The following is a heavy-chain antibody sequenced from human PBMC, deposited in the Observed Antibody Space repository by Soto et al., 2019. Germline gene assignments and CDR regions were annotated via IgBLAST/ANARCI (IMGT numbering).Heavy chain of an antibody. CDR1: GDSIRSSSY. Sequence: SEILSLTCTVSGDSIRSSSYWRCIRQPPGKGLEWIGSIYSTGNTYYNPSLNSQVTISVDTSKNQFSLNVISVTAADTAVYYCRRSSRYSTDVWGQGTTVTV. D-gene: IGHD6-13*01. CDR2: IYSTGNT. V-gene: IGHV4-39*01. CDR3: RRSSRYSTDV. J-gene: IGHJ6*02.